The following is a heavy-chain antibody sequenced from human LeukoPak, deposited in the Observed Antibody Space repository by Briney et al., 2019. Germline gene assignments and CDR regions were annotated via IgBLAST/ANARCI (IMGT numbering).Heavy chain of an antibody. CDR1: GFTFSSYA. D-gene: IGHD2-15*01. V-gene: IGHV3-23*01. Sequence: GGSLRLSCATSGFTFSSYAMSWVRQAPGKGLEWVSGIGASGGSTYYADSVKGRFTISRDNSKNTLYLQMNSLKTEDTAVYYCATDSIPGQDRGIDYWGQGTLVTVSS. CDR3: ATDSIPGQDRGIDY. J-gene: IGHJ4*02. CDR2: IGASGGST.